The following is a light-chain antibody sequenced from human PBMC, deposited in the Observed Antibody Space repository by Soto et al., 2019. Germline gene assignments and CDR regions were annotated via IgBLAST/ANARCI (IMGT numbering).Light chain of an antibody. Sequence: EIVMTQSPASLSVYPGGRATLSCRASQSVDIYLAWYQQRPGQAPRLLIYDTSIRAPGIPATFSGSGSGTEFTLTISSLQSEDVAVYYCQQYKDWPPITFGGGTKVQIK. CDR1: QSVDIY. CDR2: DTS. J-gene: IGKJ4*01. CDR3: QQYKDWPPIT. V-gene: IGKV3-15*01.